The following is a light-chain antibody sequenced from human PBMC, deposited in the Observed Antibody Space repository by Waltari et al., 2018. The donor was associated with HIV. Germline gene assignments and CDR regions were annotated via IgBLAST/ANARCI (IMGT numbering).Light chain of an antibody. J-gene: IGKJ2*01. Sequence: EIVMTQSPATLSVSPGERATLSCRASQSINSNLAWYQQKPGQTPRLLIYGASTRVTGFPARFSGSGSGTDFTLTISSLQSEDFAVYYCQHYYNWPRTFGQGTKLEI. V-gene: IGKV3-15*01. CDR3: QHYYNWPRT. CDR2: GAS. CDR1: QSINSN.